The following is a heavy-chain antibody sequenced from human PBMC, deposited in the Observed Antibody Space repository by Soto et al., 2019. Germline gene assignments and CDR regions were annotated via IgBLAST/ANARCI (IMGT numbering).Heavy chain of an antibody. V-gene: IGHV1-8*01. D-gene: IGHD1-1*01. CDR2: MNPNSGNT. J-gene: IGHJ5*02. CDR1: GYTFGNND. Sequence: ASVKVSCKASGYTFGNNDISWVRQATGQGLEWMGWMNPNSGNTGYVQKFQGRVSMTRNTSITTAYLELSSLRSDDTAIYYCARMETSGTLNWFDPWGQGTLVTVSS. CDR3: ARMETSGTLNWFDP.